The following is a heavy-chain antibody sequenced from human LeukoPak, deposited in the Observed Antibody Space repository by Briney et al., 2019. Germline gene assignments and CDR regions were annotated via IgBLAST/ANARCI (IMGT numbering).Heavy chain of an antibody. CDR3: ARGGDLYDFWSGYYNL. D-gene: IGHD3-3*01. CDR1: GYTFTSYD. CDR2: MNPNSGNT. J-gene: IGHJ4*02. V-gene: IGHV1-8*03. Sequence: GASVKVSCKASGYTFTSYDINWGRQATGQGVEWMGWMNPNSGNTGYAQKFQGRVTITRKNSIRTDYMEMRKLRAKGTAVYYCARGGDLYDFWSGYYNLWGQGTLVTVSS.